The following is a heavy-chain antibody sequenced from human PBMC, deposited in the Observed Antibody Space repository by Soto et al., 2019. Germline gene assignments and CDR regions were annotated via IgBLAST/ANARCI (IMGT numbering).Heavy chain of an antibody. CDR2: IIPIFGTA. V-gene: IGHV1-69*14. D-gene: IGHD1-26*01. CDR3: ASHSGGAPGGRYYYGMDV. CDR1: GGTFSSYA. Sequence: QVQLVQSGAEVKKPGSSVKVSCKASGGTFSSYAISWVRQAPGQGIEWMGGIIPIFGTADYAQTYQGRVKVTADNSRTTAYMELSRLRSEDTAVYYCASHSGGAPGGRYYYGMDVWGQGTTVTVSS. J-gene: IGHJ6*02.